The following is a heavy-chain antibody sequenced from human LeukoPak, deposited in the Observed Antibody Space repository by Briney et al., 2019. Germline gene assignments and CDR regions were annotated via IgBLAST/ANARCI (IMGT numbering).Heavy chain of an antibody. J-gene: IGHJ4*02. V-gene: IGHV3-30*04. D-gene: IGHD6-6*01. CDR3: ARDPHVSSSSLRYFDY. Sequence: PGGSLSLSCAASGFTFSSYAMHWVRQAPGKGLEWVALISYDGRNKYYADSVKGRFTISRDNSKNTLYLQMNSLRAEDTAVYYCARDPHVSSSSLRYFDYWGQGTLVTVSS. CDR1: GFTFSSYA. CDR2: ISYDGRNK.